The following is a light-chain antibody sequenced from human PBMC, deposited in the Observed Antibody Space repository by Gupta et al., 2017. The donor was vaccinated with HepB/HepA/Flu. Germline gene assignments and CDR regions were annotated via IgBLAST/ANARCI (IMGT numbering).Light chain of an antibody. CDR1: SANISNNY. CDR2: ENN. Sequence: QSVLTQPPSVSAAPGHNVTISCSGRSANISNNYVSWYQQLPETASKLLFYENNKPPSGLPDLFSGTKSDTSATLGTDGLQTGDEADYYCVTWDSGLSAVVLGGGTKVTVL. CDR3: VTWDSGLSAVV. V-gene: IGLV1-51*02. J-gene: IGLJ2*01.